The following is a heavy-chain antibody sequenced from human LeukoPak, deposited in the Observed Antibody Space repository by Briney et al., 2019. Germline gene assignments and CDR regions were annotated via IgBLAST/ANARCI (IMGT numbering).Heavy chain of an antibody. J-gene: IGHJ6*03. CDR1: GYTFTGYY. CDR3: ARGAVVVVATDYYYYYMDV. CDR2: INPNSGGT. D-gene: IGHD2-15*01. V-gene: IGHV1-2*02. Sequence: ASVKVSCKASGYTFTGYYMHWVRQAPGQGLEWMGWINPNSGGTNYAQKFQGRVTMTRDTSISTAYMELSRLRSDDTAVYYCARGAVVVVATDYYYYYMDVWGKGTTVTVSS.